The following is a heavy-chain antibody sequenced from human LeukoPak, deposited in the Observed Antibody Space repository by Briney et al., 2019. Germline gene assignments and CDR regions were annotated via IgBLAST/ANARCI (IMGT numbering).Heavy chain of an antibody. CDR1: GGSISSGSYY. J-gene: IGHJ4*02. V-gene: IGHV4-61*02. D-gene: IGHD3-22*01. Sequence: PSQTLSLTCTVSGGSISSGSYYWSWIRQPAGKGLEWSGRIYTSGSTTYNPSLKSRVTISVDTSKTQFSLKLSSVTAADTAVYYCARDRGYYDSSGYYAYYFDYWGQGTLVTVSS. CDR2: IYTSGST. CDR3: ARDRGYYDSSGYYAYYFDY.